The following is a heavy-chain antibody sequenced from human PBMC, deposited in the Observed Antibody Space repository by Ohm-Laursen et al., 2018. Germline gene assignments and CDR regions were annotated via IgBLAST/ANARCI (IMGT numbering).Heavy chain of an antibody. CDR1: GFTFSNYG. D-gene: IGHD5-24*01. CDR3: ANHRSATWVHKRFDY. J-gene: IGHJ4*02. V-gene: IGHV3-23*01. CDR2: ISDSGGDT. Sequence: GTLSLTCAASGFTFSNYGMNWVRQAPGKGLEWVSSISDSGGDTYYADSVKGRFTISRDNSKNTLYLQMNSLRADDTAVYYCANHRSATWVHKRFDYWGQGTLVTVSS.